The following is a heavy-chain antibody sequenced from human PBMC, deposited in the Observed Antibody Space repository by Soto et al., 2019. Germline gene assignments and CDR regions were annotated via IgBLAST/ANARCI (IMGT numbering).Heavy chain of an antibody. Sequence: SETLSLTCTVSGGSISSYYWSWIRQPPGKGLEWIGYIYYSGSTNYNPSLKGRVTISVDTSKNQFSLKLSSVTAADTAVYYCARGGYSSSDLHLGYWGQGTLVTVSS. CDR1: GGSISSYY. D-gene: IGHD6-6*01. CDR2: IYYSGST. V-gene: IGHV4-59*01. J-gene: IGHJ4*02. CDR3: ARGGYSSSDLHLGY.